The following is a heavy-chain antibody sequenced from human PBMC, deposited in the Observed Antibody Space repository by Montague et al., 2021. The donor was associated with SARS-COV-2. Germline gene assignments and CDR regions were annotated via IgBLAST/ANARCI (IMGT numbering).Heavy chain of an antibody. CDR3: AATSGDSVVVVAAYDGMDV. V-gene: IGHV3-48*03. J-gene: IGHJ6*02. CDR1: GFTFSSYE. D-gene: IGHD2-15*01. CDR2: ISSSGSTI. Sequence: SLRLSCAASGFTFSSYEMNWVRQAPGKGLEWVSYISSSGSTIYYADSVKGRFTISRDNAKNSLYLQMNSLRAEDTAVYYCAATSGDSVVVVAAYDGMDVWGQGTTVTVSS.